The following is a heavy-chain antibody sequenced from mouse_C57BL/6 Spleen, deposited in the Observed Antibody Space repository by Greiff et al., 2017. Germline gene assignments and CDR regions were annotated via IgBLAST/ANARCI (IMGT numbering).Heavy chain of an antibody. CDR3: ARGGAAQAYFDY. CDR1: GFTFSDYY. J-gene: IGHJ2*01. Sequence: EVKVVESEGGLVQPGSSMKLSCTASGFTFSDYYMAWVRQVPEKGLEWVANINYDGSSPYYLDSLKSRFIISRENAKTILYLQKSSLKSEDTATCYCARGGAAQAYFDYWGQGTTLTVSS. V-gene: IGHV5-16*01. CDR2: INYDGSSP. D-gene: IGHD3-2*02.